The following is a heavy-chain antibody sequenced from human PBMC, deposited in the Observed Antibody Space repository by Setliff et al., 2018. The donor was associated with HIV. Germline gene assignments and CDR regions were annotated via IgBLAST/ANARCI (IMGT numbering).Heavy chain of an antibody. V-gene: IGHV3-74*01. Sequence: PGGSLRLSCAASGFSFSNFWMQWVRQAPREGLVCVARMDGDGKYILYADSVKGRFTISRDNAKNTLYPQMNSLRDEDTAVYYCARDRGSGTCRGCDYMDVWGKGTTVTVSS. CDR2: MDGDGKYI. D-gene: IGHD3-3*01. CDR3: ARDRGSGTCRGCDYMDV. J-gene: IGHJ6*03. CDR1: GFSFSNFW.